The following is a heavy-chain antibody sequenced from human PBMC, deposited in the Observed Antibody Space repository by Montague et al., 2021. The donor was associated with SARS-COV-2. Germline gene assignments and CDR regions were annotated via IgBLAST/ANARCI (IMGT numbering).Heavy chain of an antibody. V-gene: IGHV6-1*01. CDR3: VRGIEAAGSYDY. D-gene: IGHD6-13*01. CDR1: GDSVFSNSAT. J-gene: IGHJ4*02. CDR2: TYYRSMWKS. Sequence: CAISGDSVFSNSATWNGIRQSPSRGLEWLGRTYYRSMWKSDYARSVKSRIAINPDTSKNQFSLQLSSVTPEDTALYYCVRGIEAAGSYDYWGQGTLVTVSS.